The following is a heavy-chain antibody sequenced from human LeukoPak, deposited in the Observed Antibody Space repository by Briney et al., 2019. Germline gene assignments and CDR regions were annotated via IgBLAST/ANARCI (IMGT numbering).Heavy chain of an antibody. Sequence: QPGGCLGLSCAAPGFTFRSYRMNWVRQAPGKGLEWVASIKQGESERYYVDSVNGRFTISRDNAKHSLYLQMNSLRAEDTAVYYCARGDNSAFDIWGQGTMVTVSS. CDR3: ARGDNSAFDI. V-gene: IGHV3-7*04. CDR2: IKQGESER. J-gene: IGHJ3*02. CDR1: GFTFRSYR. D-gene: IGHD3-22*01.